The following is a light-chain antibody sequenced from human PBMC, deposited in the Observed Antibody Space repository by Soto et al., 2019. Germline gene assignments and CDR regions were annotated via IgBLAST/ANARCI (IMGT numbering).Light chain of an antibody. J-gene: IGLJ1*01. Sequence: QSVLTQPASVSGSPGQSIPISCTGTSSDVGGYNYVSWYQHHPGKAPKLIIYDVSNRPSGVSNRFSGSKSGNTAFLTISGLQPEDEADYYCSSYTTSNTRQIVFGTGTKVTVL. V-gene: IGLV2-14*03. CDR1: SSDVGGYNY. CDR3: SSYTTSNTRQIV. CDR2: DVS.